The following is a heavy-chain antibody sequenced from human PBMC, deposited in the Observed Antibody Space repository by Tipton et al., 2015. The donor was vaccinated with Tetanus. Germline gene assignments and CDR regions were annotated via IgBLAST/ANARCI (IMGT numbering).Heavy chain of an antibody. Sequence: QVQLVQSGAEVKKPGASVKVSCKASGYTFTAYYIHWVRQAPGQGLEWVGMINPSGGHTSIAQKFQGRITLTRVASTNTVYMEFNGLTSDDTAVYYCARAVMWFDLRGRGTLVTVSS. CDR3: ARAVMWFDL. V-gene: IGHV1-46*01. D-gene: IGHD2-21*01. CDR2: INPSGGHT. J-gene: IGHJ2*01. CDR1: GYTFTAYY.